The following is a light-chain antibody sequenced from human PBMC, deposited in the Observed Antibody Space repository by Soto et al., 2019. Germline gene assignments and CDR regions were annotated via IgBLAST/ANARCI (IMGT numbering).Light chain of an antibody. V-gene: IGKV3-15*01. CDR2: GAS. Sequence: EIVMTQSPATLSVSPGERVTLSCRASQSVSSNLAWYQQKPGQAPRLLIYGASTRATGIPARFSGSGSGTEFTLTISSLQSEDFAVYYCQQYNNWRTFGQGTKVDNK. CDR3: QQYNNWRT. J-gene: IGKJ1*01. CDR1: QSVSSN.